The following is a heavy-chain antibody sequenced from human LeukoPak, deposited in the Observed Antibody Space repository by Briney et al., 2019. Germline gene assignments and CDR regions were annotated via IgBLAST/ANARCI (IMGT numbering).Heavy chain of an antibody. D-gene: IGHD3-16*01. J-gene: IGHJ4*02. V-gene: IGHV3-23*01. CDR3: VKGNWGDH. CDR2: MAFRDNDT. Sequence: GGSLRPSCATSGFTFSDFGMTWVRQAPGKGLEWVSSMAFRDNDTFYADSVKGRFTISRDDAKNTLYLELNSLGVDDSALYYCVKGNWGDHWGQGTLVTVSS. CDR1: GFTFSDFG.